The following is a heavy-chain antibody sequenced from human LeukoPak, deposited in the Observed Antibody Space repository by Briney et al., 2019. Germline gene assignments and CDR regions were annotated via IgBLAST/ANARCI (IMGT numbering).Heavy chain of an antibody. CDR1: GYTFTSYG. D-gene: IGHD3-22*01. CDR3: ARDLSPLESGSLGAFDI. Sequence: ASVKVSCKASGYTFTSYGISWVRQAPGQGLEWMGWISAYNSNTNYAQKLQGRVTMTTDTSTSTAYMELRSLRSDDTAVYYCARDLSPLESGSLGAFDIWGQGTMVTVSS. V-gene: IGHV1-18*01. CDR2: ISAYNSNT. J-gene: IGHJ3*02.